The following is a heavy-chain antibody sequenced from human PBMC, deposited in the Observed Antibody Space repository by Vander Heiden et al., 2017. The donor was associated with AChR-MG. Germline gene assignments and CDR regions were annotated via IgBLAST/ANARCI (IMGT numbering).Heavy chain of an antibody. J-gene: IGHJ4*02. CDR3: ARDETMWVPSPPDH. CDR1: GYTFTSYG. CDR2: ISAFNGNT. D-gene: IGHD1-26*01. V-gene: IGHV1-18*01. Sequence: QVQLVQSGAEIKKPGASVKVSCKASGYTFTSYGISWVRQAPGQGLEWMGWISAFNGNTNYAQKFQDRVTLTTDTSTSTAYMELRSLRSDDTAAYYCARDETMWVPSPPDHWGQGTLLTVSS.